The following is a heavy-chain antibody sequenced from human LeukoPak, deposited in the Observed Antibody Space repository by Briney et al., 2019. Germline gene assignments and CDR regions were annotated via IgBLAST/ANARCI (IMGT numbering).Heavy chain of an antibody. V-gene: IGHV1-2*02. CDR2: ISPSGGST. Sequence: ASVKVSCKAFGYTFTSNYMHWVRQAPGQGPEWMGVISPSGGSTTYAQKFQGRVTMTRDTSISTAYMELSRLRSDDTAVYYCARELNYYGSGSYVDWGQGTLVTVSS. J-gene: IGHJ4*02. CDR3: ARELNYYGSGSYVD. CDR1: GYTFTSNY. D-gene: IGHD3-10*01.